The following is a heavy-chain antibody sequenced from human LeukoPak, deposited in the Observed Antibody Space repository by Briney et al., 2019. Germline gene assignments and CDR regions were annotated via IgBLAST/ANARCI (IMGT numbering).Heavy chain of an antibody. CDR1: GGSFSGYY. V-gene: IGHV4-34*01. J-gene: IGHJ6*03. CDR3: ASMVRGVINRYYYYMDV. Sequence: SETLSLTCAVYGGSFSGYYCSWIRQPPGKGLEWIGEINHSGSTNYNPSLKSRVTISVDTSKNQFSLKLSSVTAADTAVYYCASMVRGVINRYYYYMDVWGKGTTVTVSS. CDR2: INHSGST. D-gene: IGHD3-10*01.